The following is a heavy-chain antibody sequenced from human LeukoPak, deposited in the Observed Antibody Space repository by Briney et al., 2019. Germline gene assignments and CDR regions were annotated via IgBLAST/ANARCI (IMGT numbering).Heavy chain of an antibody. CDR1: GFTFSNAW. Sequence: GGSLRLSCAASGFTFSNAWMSWVRQAPGKGLEWVGRIKSKTDGGTTGYAAPVKGRFTISRDDSKNTLYLQMNSLKTEDTAVYYCTTDHPLGYCSGGSCYSVSDYWGQGTLVTVSS. J-gene: IGHJ4*02. CDR2: IKSKTDGGTT. V-gene: IGHV3-15*01. CDR3: TTDHPLGYCSGGSCYSVSDY. D-gene: IGHD2-15*01.